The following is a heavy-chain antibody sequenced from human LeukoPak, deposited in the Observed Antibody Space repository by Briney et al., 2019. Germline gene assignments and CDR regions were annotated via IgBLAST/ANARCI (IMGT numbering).Heavy chain of an antibody. CDR1: GSTFSSYA. CDR2: ISGRGGST. D-gene: IGHD3-10*01. J-gene: IGHJ4*02. V-gene: IGHV3-23*01. Sequence: GGSLRLSCAASGSTFSSYAMSWVRQAPGKGLEWVSAISGRGGSTYYADTVKGRFTISRDNSKNTLYLQMNSLRAEDTAVYYCAKDPFGELLLNFFDYWGQGTLVTVSS. CDR3: AKDPFGELLLNFFDY.